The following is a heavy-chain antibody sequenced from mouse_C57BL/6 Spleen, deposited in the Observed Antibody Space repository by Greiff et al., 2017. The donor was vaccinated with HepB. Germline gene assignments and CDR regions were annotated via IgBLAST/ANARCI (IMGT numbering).Heavy chain of an antibody. CDR1: GYTFTSYW. V-gene: IGHV1-52*01. J-gene: IGHJ3*01. CDR2: IDPSDSET. Sequence: QVQLKQPGAELVRPGSSVKLSCKASGYTFTSYWMHWVKQRPIQGLEWIGNIDPSDSETHYNQKFKDKATLTVDKSSSTAYMQLSSLTSEDSAVYYCARWDYDGFAYWGQGTLVTVSA. D-gene: IGHD2-4*01. CDR3: ARWDYDGFAY.